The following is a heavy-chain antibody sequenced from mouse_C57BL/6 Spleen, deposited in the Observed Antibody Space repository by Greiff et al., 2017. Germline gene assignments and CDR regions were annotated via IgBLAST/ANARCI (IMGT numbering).Heavy chain of an antibody. D-gene: IGHD1-1*01. V-gene: IGHV1-69*01. CDR2: LDPSDSST. CDR1: GYTFTSYW. J-gene: IGHJ4*01. CDR3: ARSTTVKDAMDY. Sequence: QVQLQQPGAELVMPGASVKLSCKASGYTFTSYWMHWVKPRPGQGLEWIGELDPSDSSTNYHQKFKGKSTLTVDKSSSTAYMQLSSLTSEDSAVYYCARSTTVKDAMDYWGQGTSVTVSS.